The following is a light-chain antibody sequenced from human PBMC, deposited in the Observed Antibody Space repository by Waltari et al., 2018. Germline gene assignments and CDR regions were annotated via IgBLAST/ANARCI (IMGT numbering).Light chain of an antibody. J-gene: IGKJ1*01. V-gene: IGKV3-15*01. Sequence: EIVMTQSPATLSVSPGERAILSCRASQSVSGYLAWYQQKPGQAPRLLIYSASTRVTGIPARFSGSGSGTEFTLTISSLQSEDFAVYHCQQSYSFTRTFGQGTKVEIK. CDR1: QSVSGY. CDR2: SAS. CDR3: QQSYSFTRT.